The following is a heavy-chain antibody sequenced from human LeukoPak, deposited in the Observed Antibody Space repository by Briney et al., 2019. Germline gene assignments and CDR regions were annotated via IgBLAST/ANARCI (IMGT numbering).Heavy chain of an antibody. V-gene: IGHV1-2*02. CDR2: INPNSGGT. CDR3: ARSEMATLSAFDI. CDR1: GYTFTGYY. D-gene: IGHD5-24*01. Sequence: ASVKVSCKASGYTFTGYYMHWVRQAPGQGLEWMGWINPNSGGTNYAQKFQGRVTMTRDTSISTAYMELSRLRSDDTAVYYCARSEMATLSAFDIWGQGTMVTVSS. J-gene: IGHJ3*02.